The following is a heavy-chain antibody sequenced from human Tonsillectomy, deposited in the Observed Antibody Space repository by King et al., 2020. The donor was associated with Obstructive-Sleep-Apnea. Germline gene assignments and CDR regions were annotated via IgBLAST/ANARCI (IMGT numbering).Heavy chain of an antibody. CDR2: IYHSGRT. CDR3: ARGNTIFGMAVPNWFDP. Sequence: VQLQESGPGLVKPSETLSLTCTVSSGSISTYYWSWIRQPPGKGLEWIGYIYHSGRTNYNPSLKSRVTISVDTSKNQFSLKLSSVTAADTAVYYCARGNTIFGMAVPNWFDPWGQGTLVTVSS. J-gene: IGHJ5*02. CDR1: SGSISTYY. V-gene: IGHV4-59*01. D-gene: IGHD3-3*01.